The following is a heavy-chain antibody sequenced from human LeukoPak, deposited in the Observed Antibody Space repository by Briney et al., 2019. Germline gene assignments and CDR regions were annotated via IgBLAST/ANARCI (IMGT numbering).Heavy chain of an antibody. Sequence: SGGSLRLSCAASGFTFSSYGMHWVRQAPGKGLEWVAVISYDGSNKYYADSVKGRFTISRDNSKNTLYLQMNSLRAEDTAVYYCAKGSSFYGDYDFDYWGQGTLVTVSS. V-gene: IGHV3-30*18. D-gene: IGHD4-17*01. J-gene: IGHJ4*02. CDR3: AKGSSFYGDYDFDY. CDR1: GFTFSSYG. CDR2: ISYDGSNK.